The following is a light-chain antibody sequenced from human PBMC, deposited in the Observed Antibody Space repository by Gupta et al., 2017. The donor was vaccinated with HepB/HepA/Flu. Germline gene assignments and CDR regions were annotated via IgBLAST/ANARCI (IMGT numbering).Light chain of an antibody. J-gene: IGKJ1*01. CDR2: AAS. V-gene: IGKV1-9*01. Sequence: DIQLTQSPSFLSASVGDRVTILCRASQGIGSYLAWYQQRPGKALNLLIYAASTLQSGVPSRFSGSGSGTEFSLSISSLQPEEFATYYCQQVNTYPRTFGQGTKVEIK. CDR1: QGIGSY. CDR3: QQVNTYPRT.